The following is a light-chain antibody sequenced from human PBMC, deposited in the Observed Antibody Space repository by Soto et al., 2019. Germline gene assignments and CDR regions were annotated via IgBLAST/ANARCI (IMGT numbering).Light chain of an antibody. CDR3: QQYSDSPIT. V-gene: IGKV3-15*01. CDR1: QSVGRN. CDR2: GAS. J-gene: IGKJ3*01. Sequence: EIVMTQSPATLSVSPGERATLSCRASQSVGRNLAWYQQRPGQAPRLLIHGASARTSGVPARFSGSGSGTDFTLPIISLQSEDFAVYYCQQYSDSPITFGPGTTVDLK.